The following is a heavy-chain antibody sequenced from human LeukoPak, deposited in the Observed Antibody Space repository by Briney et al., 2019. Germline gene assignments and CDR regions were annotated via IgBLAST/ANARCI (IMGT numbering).Heavy chain of an antibody. D-gene: IGHD6-13*01. CDR1: GFTVSSSY. CDR3: ARAPYSSSWYFDY. J-gene: IGHJ4*02. V-gene: IGHV3-66*01. CDR2: IYSGGST. Sequence: GGSLRLSCAASGFTVSSSYMTWVRQAPGKGLEWVSVIYSGGSTRYAGSVKGRFTISRDNSKNTVYLQMNSLRAEDTAVYHCARAPYSSSWYFDYWGQGTLVTVSS.